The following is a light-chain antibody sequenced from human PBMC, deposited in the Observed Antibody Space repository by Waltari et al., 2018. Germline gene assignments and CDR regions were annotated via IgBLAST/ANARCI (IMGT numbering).Light chain of an antibody. Sequence: WAQQTPCHVPRTLIYDTSNTHSRTPARFSGSLLGGKAALTLSGAQPEDEADYYCLLWYSGARWVFGGGTKLSVL. CDR3: LLWYSGARWV. V-gene: IGLV7-46*01. CDR2: DTS. J-gene: IGLJ3*02.